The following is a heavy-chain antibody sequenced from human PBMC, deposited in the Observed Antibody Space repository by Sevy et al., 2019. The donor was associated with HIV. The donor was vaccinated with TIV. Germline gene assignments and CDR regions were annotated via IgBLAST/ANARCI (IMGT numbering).Heavy chain of an antibody. D-gene: IGHD2-21*01. CDR3: VKEGGGEGGDH. J-gene: IGHJ4*02. V-gene: IGHV3-30*02. Sequence: GGSLRLSCAASGFSFSSYGMHWVRQAPGKGLEWMSYIQYDGSNKDYAYSVKGRLTISRNNSKNTLYLQMNSLRVEDTAVFYCVKEGGGEGGDHWGQGTLVTVSS. CDR2: IQYDGSNK. CDR1: GFSFSSYG.